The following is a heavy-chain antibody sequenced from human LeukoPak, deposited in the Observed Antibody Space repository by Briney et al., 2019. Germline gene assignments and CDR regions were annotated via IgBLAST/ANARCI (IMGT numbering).Heavy chain of an antibody. CDR3: ARDILPSGSGAFDI. CDR1: GFTLSDYG. CDR2: ISSDGSIK. V-gene: IGHV3-33*01. Sequence: GGSLRLSCAVSGFTLSDYGIHWVRQAPGKGLEWVTIISSDGSIKYADSVKGRFTVSRDSSKNTVYLQMNSLRAEDTAVYYCARDILPSGSGAFDIWGQGTMVTVSS. D-gene: IGHD3-10*01. J-gene: IGHJ3*02.